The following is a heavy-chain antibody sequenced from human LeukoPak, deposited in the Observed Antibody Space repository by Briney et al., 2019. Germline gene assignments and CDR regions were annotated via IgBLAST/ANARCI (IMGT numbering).Heavy chain of an antibody. CDR2: ISSSSSTI. Sequence: GGSLRLSCAASGLTFSSYSMNWVRQAPGKGLEWVSYISSSSSTIYYADSVKGRFTISRDNAKNTLYLQMNSLRAEDTAVYYCARDWYQSSSCLALWGQGTMVTVSS. V-gene: IGHV3-48*04. J-gene: IGHJ3*01. CDR1: GLTFSSYS. CDR3: ARDWYQSSSCLAL. D-gene: IGHD6-13*01.